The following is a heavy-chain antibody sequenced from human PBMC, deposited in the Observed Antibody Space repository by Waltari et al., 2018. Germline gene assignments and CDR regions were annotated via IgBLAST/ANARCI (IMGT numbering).Heavy chain of an antibody. CDR1: GVSITSNSHS. CDR2: VSYSGTT. Sequence: QLQLQESGPSLVRPSETLSLICCVSGVSITSNSHSWAWIRQSPGQGLDWIGTVSYSGTTYISPSLKSRVSVSRDTSKNQVSLILGSVTAADMAVYYCATYIGASVGTAAFDVWGQGTMVTVSS. V-gene: IGHV4-39*01. D-gene: IGHD5-12*01. CDR3: ATYIGASVGTAAFDV. J-gene: IGHJ3*01.